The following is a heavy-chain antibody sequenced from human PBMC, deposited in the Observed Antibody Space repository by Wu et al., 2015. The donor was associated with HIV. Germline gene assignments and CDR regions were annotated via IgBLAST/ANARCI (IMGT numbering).Heavy chain of an antibody. CDR2: HPYLWYS. CDR3: TRDPYSSRSRNFDL. J-gene: IGHJ2*01. D-gene: IGHD6-13*01. V-gene: IGHV1-69*15. Sequence: ISWCDRPLGQGLSGWKDHPYLWYSNYAQKFQGRVTITADESTSTAYMELSSLRSEDTAVYYCTRDPYSSRSRNFDLWGRGTLVTVSS.